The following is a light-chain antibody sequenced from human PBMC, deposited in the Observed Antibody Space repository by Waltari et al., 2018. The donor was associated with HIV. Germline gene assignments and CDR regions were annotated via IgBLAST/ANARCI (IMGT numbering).Light chain of an antibody. CDR3: AAWDDSLSGHVV. CDR2: RSN. J-gene: IGLJ2*01. CDR1: SSNIGSNY. Sequence: QSVLTQPPSASGTPGQRVTISCSGSSSNIGSNYVYWYQHHPGTAPNLLVYRSNQRPAGVPARFSGSKSGASASLAISGLRSEDVADYYCAAWDDSLSGHVVFGGGTKLTVL. V-gene: IGLV1-47*01.